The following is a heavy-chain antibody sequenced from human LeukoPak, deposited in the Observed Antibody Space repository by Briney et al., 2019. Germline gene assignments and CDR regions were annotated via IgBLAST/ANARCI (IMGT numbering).Heavy chain of an antibody. CDR2: NSHTGRT. Sequence: PSETLSLTCAVQGGFFGGYYWTWIRQPPGKGLEWIGDNSHTGRTSYNPSLKSRVTISVDTSKSQFSLELSSVTAADTAIYYCARAYDSSGKYFDYWGQGTLVTVSS. D-gene: IGHD3-22*01. V-gene: IGHV4-34*01. CDR3: ARAYDSSGKYFDY. CDR1: GGFFGGYY. J-gene: IGHJ4*02.